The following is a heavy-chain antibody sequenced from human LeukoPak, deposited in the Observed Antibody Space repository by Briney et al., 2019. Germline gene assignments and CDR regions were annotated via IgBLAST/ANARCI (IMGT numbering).Heavy chain of an antibody. V-gene: IGHV3-21*01. CDR3: ARAFGDGFDY. Sequence: GGSLRLSCAASGFTFSSYSMNWVRQAPGKGLEWVSSISSSSSYIYYADSVKGRFTISRDNAKNSLYLQMSSLRAEDTAVYYCARAFGDGFDYWGQGTLVTVSS. CDR2: ISSSSSYI. J-gene: IGHJ4*02. CDR1: GFTFSSYS. D-gene: IGHD3-10*01.